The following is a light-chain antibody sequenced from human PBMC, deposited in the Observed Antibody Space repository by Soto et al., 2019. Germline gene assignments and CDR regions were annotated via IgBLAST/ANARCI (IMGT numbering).Light chain of an antibody. CDR1: QSLSSN. Sequence: EIVMTQSPATLSVSPGERATLSCRASQSLSSNLAWYQQKPGQAPRLLIYGASTRATGIPARLSGSGSGTEFTLTVSSLQSEDFAVYYCQQYNTWPWTFGQGTKVEIK. CDR3: QQYNTWPWT. CDR2: GAS. J-gene: IGKJ1*01. V-gene: IGKV3-15*01.